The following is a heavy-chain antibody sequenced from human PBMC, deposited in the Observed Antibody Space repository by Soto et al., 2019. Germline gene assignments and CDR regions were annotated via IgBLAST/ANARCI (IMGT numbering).Heavy chain of an antibody. V-gene: IGHV1-46*03. D-gene: IGHD3-3*01. CDR1: GYTFTSYY. Sequence: ASVKVSCKASGYTFTSYYMHWVRQAPGQGLEWMGIINPSGGSTSYAQKFQGRVTMTRDTSTSTVYMELSSLRSEDTAVYYCARGLFWSGYSNPLFDYWGQGTLVTVSS. J-gene: IGHJ4*02. CDR2: INPSGGST. CDR3: ARGLFWSGYSNPLFDY.